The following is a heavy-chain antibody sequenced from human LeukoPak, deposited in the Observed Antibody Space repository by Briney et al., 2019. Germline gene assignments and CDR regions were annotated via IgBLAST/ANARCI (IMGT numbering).Heavy chain of an antibody. CDR1: GFTFSSYW. D-gene: IGHD6-13*01. CDR3: ARVIAAAGPPRNFDY. Sequence: GGSLRLSCAASGFTFSSYWRSWVRQAPGKRLEWVANIKQDGSEKYYVDSVKGRFTISRDNAKNSLYLQMNSLRAEDTAVYYCARVIAAAGPPRNFDYWGQGTLVTVSS. CDR2: IKQDGSEK. J-gene: IGHJ4*02. V-gene: IGHV3-7*01.